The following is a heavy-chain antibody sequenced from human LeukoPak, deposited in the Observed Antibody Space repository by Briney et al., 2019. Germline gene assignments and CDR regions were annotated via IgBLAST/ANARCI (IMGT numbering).Heavy chain of an antibody. Sequence: GGSLRLSCVASGFTFNGYTMHWVRQAPGKGLEWVAIIWYDGSNKYYADSVKGRFTISRDNSKNTLFLQMNSLRAEDTAVYYCARISCTGNSCRPYSYYDMDVWGQGTTVTVSS. CDR2: IWYDGSNK. CDR3: ARISCTGNSCRPYSYYDMDV. D-gene: IGHD2-8*02. V-gene: IGHV3-33*01. J-gene: IGHJ6*02. CDR1: GFTFNGYT.